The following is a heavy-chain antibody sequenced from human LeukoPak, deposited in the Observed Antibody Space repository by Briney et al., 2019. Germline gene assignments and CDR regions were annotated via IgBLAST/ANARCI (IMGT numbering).Heavy chain of an antibody. V-gene: IGHV4-59*05. CDR2: IYYRGST. CDR3: ARLDSSGYYVDY. D-gene: IGHD3-22*01. CDR1: GDSISSNY. Sequence: SETLSLTCTVSGDSISSNYWSWIRQPPGKGLEWIGSIYYRGSTYYNPSLKSRVTISVDTSKNQFSLKWSSVTAADTAVYYCARLDSSGYYVDYWGQGTLVTVSS. J-gene: IGHJ4*02.